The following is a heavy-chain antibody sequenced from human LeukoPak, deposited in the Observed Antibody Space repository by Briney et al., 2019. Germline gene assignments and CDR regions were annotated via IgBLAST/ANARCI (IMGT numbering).Heavy chain of an antibody. J-gene: IGHJ5*01. CDR2: IQYSGST. D-gene: IGHD6-19*01. Sequence: SETLSLTCAVSGGSISNYYWSWIRQPPGKGLEWIGYIQYSGSTNYNPSLKSRVTISVDTSKNQFSLKLSSVTAADTAVYYCARGSGWLTDSWGQGTLVTVSS. CDR3: ARGSGWLTDS. CDR1: GGSISNYY. V-gene: IGHV4-59*01.